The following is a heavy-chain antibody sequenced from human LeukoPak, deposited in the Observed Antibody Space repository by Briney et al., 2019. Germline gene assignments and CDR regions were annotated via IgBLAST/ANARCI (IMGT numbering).Heavy chain of an antibody. CDR3: ARDKWVGPATDGLDY. CDR2: IKQDGSEK. CDR1: GFTFSNYW. V-gene: IGHV3-7*01. Sequence: PGGSLRLSCAASGFTFSNYWMSWVRQAPGKGLEWVANIKQDGSEKYYVDSVKGRFSISGDNAKNSLYLQMNSLRAEDTAVYYCARDKWVGPATDGLDYWGQGTLVTVSS. J-gene: IGHJ4*02. D-gene: IGHD2-8*02.